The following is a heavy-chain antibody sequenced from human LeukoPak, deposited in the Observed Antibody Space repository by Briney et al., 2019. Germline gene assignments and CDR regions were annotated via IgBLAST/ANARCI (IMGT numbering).Heavy chain of an antibody. CDR2: IYYSGST. J-gene: IGHJ4*02. D-gene: IGHD4-17*01. CDR3: ARDRADYGDSYYFDY. CDR1: GGSISSGGYY. Sequence: PSETLSLTCTVSGGSISSGGYYWSWIRQHPGEGLEWIGYIYYSGSTYYNPSLKSRVTISVDTSKNQFSLKLSSVTAADTAVYYCARDRADYGDSYYFDYWGQGTLVTVSS. V-gene: IGHV4-31*03.